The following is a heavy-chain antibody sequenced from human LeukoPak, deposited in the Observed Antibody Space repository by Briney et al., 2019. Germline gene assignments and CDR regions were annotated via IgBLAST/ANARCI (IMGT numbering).Heavy chain of an antibody. CDR2: INPNNGDT. CDR1: GYTFTGYY. J-gene: IGHJ4*02. CDR3: AREVGATDY. Sequence: GASVKVSCKASGYTFTGYYIHWVRQAPGQGLEWMGWINPNNGDTNFAQKFQGRVTMTRDTSNSTVYMELSRLRSDDTAVYYCAREVGATDYWGQGTLVTVSS. D-gene: IGHD1-26*01. V-gene: IGHV1-2*02.